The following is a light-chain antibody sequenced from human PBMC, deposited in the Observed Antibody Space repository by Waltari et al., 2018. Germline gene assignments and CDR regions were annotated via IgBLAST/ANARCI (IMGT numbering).Light chain of an antibody. CDR1: QSFSSSF. CDR3: QQYGGSPPYT. Sequence: EIVLTQSPGTLSLSPGDRATLSCRASQSFSSSFLAWYQQKPGQAPRILIYGASSRATGIPDRFSGGGSGTDFTLTISRLEPEDFAVYYCQQYGGSPPYTFGQGTKLEI. V-gene: IGKV3-20*01. J-gene: IGKJ2*01. CDR2: GAS.